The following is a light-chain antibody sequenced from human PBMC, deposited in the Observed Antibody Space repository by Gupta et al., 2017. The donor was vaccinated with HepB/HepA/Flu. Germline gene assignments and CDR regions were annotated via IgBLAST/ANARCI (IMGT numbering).Light chain of an antibody. CDR3: QHRSTWPPDAT. V-gene: IGKV3-11*01. CDR2: DAS. Sequence: EIVLTQSPATLSLSPGERATLSCRASQSVSTHLAWYQKKPGQAPRLLIYDASNRATGIPARFSGSGSGTDLTLTISSLEPEDFAVYSCQHRSTWPPDATFGQGTRLEIK. J-gene: IGKJ5*01. CDR1: QSVSTH.